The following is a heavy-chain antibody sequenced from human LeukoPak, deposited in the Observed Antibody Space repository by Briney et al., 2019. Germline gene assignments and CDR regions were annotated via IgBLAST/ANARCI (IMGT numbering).Heavy chain of an antibody. V-gene: IGHV3-23*01. D-gene: IGHD4-23*01. Sequence: GGSLRLSCAASGFTFSTYAMNWVRQAPGKGLEWVSAISGSGGSTYYADSVKGRFTISRDNSKNTLYLQMNSLRAEDTAVYYCAKGTDYGGNSYFDYWGQGTLVTVSS. CDR2: ISGSGGST. CDR1: GFTFSTYA. CDR3: AKGTDYGGNSYFDY. J-gene: IGHJ4*02.